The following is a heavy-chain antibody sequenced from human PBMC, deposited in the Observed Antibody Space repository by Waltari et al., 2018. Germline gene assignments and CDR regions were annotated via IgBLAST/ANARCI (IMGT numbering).Heavy chain of an antibody. J-gene: IGHJ6*02. Sequence: QVQLVQSGAEVKKPGSSVKVSCKASGGTFSSYAISWVRQAPGQGLEWMGGIIPIFGKANDAQKFQGRVTITADEATSTAYMELSSLRSEDTAVYYCATGPSMLLDYYGMDVWGQGTTVTVSS. D-gene: IGHD2-8*01. CDR1: GGTFSSYA. CDR2: IIPIFGKA. V-gene: IGHV1-69*01. CDR3: ATGPSMLLDYYGMDV.